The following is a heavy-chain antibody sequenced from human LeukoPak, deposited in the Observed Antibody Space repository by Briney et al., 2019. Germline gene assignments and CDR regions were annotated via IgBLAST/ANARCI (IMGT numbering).Heavy chain of an antibody. J-gene: IGHJ4*02. CDR2: INHSGST. D-gene: IGHD4-23*01. Sequence: PSETLSLTCAVYGGSFSGYYWSWIRQPPGKGLEWIGEINHSGSTNYNPSLKSRVTISVDTSKNQFSLKLSSVTAADTAVYYCARGGKFGGNDYWGQGTLVTVSS. CDR1: GGSFSGYY. V-gene: IGHV4-34*01. CDR3: ARGGKFGGNDY.